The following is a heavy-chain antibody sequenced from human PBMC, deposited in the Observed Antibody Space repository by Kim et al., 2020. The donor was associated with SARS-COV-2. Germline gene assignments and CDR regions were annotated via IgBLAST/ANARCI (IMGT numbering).Heavy chain of an antibody. V-gene: IGHV4-59*01. CDR1: GGSISSYY. Sequence: SETLSLTCTVSGGSISSYYWSWIRQTPGKGLEWIGYIYYSGSTNYNPSLKSRVTISVDTSKNQFSLKLSSVTAADTAVYYCARAPGSGSTFDYWGQGTLVTVSS. D-gene: IGHD3-10*01. J-gene: IGHJ4*02. CDR3: ARAPGSGSTFDY. CDR2: IYYSGST.